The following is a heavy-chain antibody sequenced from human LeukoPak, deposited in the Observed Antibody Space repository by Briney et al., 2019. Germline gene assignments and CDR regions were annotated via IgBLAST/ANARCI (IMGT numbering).Heavy chain of an antibody. CDR1: GDSITNSNYY. CDR2: IFYNGGS. V-gene: IGHV4-39*07. J-gene: IGHJ3*02. D-gene: IGHD1-26*01. CDR3: ASYSGIYSAFEI. Sequence: SETLSLTCTASGDSITNSNYYWGWVRQSPGRGLEWLGNIFYNGGSYYNPSFKSRVVISVDTSKNHFSLTLNAVTAADTAVYHCASYSGIYSAFEIWSQGTLVTVSS.